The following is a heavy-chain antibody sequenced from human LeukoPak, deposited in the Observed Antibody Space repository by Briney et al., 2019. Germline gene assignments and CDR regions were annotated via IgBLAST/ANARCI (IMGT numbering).Heavy chain of an antibody. J-gene: IGHJ3*02. CDR3: AIRRGYCSGGSCYYAFDI. V-gene: IGHV3-23*01. Sequence: GGSLRLSCAASGFTFSSYAMSWVRQAPGKGLEWVSAISGSGGSTYYADSVKGRFTISRDNSKNTLYLQMNSLRAEDTAVYYCAIRRGYCSGGSCYYAFDIWGQGTMVTVSS. CDR2: ISGSGGST. CDR1: GFTFSSYA. D-gene: IGHD2-15*01.